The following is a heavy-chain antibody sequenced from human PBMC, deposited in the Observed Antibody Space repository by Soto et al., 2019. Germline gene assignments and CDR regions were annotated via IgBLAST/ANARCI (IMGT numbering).Heavy chain of an antibody. D-gene: IGHD3-3*01. CDR3: ARDQKAFYDFWSGYSQTDDYHGLDV. CDR2: INPNSGGT. J-gene: IGHJ6*02. Sequence: GASVKVSCKASGYTFTGYYIHWVRQAPGHGLEWMGWINPNSGGTNYAQKFQDWVTMTRDTSVSTVYMEVRRLTSDDTAVYYRARDQKAFYDFWSGYSQTDDYHGLDVWGRGTTVTVSS. CDR1: GYTFTGYY. V-gene: IGHV1-2*04.